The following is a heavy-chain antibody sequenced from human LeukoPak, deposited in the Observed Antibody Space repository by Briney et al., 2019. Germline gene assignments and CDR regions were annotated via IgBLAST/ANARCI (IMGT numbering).Heavy chain of an antibody. J-gene: IGHJ4*02. CDR1: GFTFSNYG. D-gene: IGHD6-19*01. CDR2: VNENAANT. V-gene: IGHV3-23*01. Sequence: SGGSLRLSCAASGFTFSNYGMSWVRQAPGKGLEWVSTVNENAANTHYADSVKGRFTISRDNSRNTPLLQMNSLRADDTALYYCTKGDGGWYPIDFWGQGTLVIVSS. CDR3: TKGDGGWYPIDF.